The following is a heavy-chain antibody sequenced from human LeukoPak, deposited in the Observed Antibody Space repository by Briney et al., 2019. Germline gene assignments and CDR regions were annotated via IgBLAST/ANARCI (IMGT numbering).Heavy chain of an antibody. CDR2: ISSSSSYI. J-gene: IGHJ3*02. CDR1: GFTFSSYS. V-gene: IGHV3-21*01. CDR3: ARDNFGGDYDFWSGPRGAFDI. D-gene: IGHD3-3*01. Sequence: PGGSLRLSCAASGFTFSSYSMNWVRQAPGKGLEWVSSISSSSSYIYYADSVKGRFTISRDNAKNSLYLQMNSLGAEDTAVYYCARDNFGGDYDFWSGPRGAFDIWGQGTMVTVSS.